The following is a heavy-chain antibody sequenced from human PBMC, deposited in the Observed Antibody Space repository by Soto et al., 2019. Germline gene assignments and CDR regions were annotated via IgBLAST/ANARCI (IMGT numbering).Heavy chain of an antibody. D-gene: IGHD3-10*01. Sequence: QAPGKGLDWVSSISFGSRSIYYTDSLKGRSTVSRDNSKNSLYLQINSLKADDTAVYYCARSTPGNPFDIWGQGTMVTVSS. J-gene: IGHJ3*02. CDR2: ISFGSRSI. V-gene: IGHV3-21*01. CDR3: ARSTPGNPFDI.